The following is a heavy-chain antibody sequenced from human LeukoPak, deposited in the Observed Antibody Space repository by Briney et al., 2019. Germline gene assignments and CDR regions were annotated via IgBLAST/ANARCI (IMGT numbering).Heavy chain of an antibody. V-gene: IGHV4-39*07. J-gene: IGHJ5*02. CDR3: ARGYDFWSGPNWFDP. CDR2: IYYSGST. D-gene: IGHD3-3*01. Sequence: SETLSLTCTVSGGSISSSSYYWGWIRQPPGKGLEWIGSIYYSGSTYYNPSLKSRVTISVDTSKNQFSLKLSSVTAADTAVYYCARGYDFWSGPNWFDPWGQGTLVTVSS. CDR1: GGSISSSSYY.